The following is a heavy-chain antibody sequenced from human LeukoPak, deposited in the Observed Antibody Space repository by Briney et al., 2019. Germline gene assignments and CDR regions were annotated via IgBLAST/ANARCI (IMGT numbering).Heavy chain of an antibody. Sequence: GGSLRLSCEASGFTFSSYWMTWVRQAPGKGLEWVANINQDGSEKHYVDSLKGRFTISRDNAKASLYLQMSSLRAEDTAVYYCARGFWNSDFWGQGTLVTVPS. J-gene: IGHJ4*02. D-gene: IGHD1-1*01. CDR1: GFTFSSYW. V-gene: IGHV3-7*03. CDR3: ARGFWNSDF. CDR2: INQDGSEK.